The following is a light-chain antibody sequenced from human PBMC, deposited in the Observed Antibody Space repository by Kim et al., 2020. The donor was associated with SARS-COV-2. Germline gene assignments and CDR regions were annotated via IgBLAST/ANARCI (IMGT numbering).Light chain of an antibody. CDR1: QSVLYRSNNKNY. CDR2: WAS. CDR3: QQYYGTPIT. Sequence: IVMTQSPDSLAVSLGERATINCKSSQSVLYRSNNKNYLAWYQQKPGQPPKLLIYWASTRESGVPDRFSDSGSGTDFTLTISSLQAEDVAVYYCQQYYGTPITFGQGTRLEIK. J-gene: IGKJ5*01. V-gene: IGKV4-1*01.